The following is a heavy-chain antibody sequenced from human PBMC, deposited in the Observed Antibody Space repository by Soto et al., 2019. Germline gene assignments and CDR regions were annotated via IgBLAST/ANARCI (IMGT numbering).Heavy chain of an antibody. CDR3: ARDARGYCTNGVCYSFDY. V-gene: IGHV3-33*01. CDR2: IWYDGSNK. Sequence: GGSLRLSCAASGFTFSSYGMHWVRQAPGKGLEWVAVIWYDGSNKYYADSVKGRFTISRDNSKNTLYLQMNSLRAEDTAVYYCARDARGYCTNGVCYSFDYWGQGTLVTVSS. CDR1: GFTFSSYG. J-gene: IGHJ4*02. D-gene: IGHD2-8*01.